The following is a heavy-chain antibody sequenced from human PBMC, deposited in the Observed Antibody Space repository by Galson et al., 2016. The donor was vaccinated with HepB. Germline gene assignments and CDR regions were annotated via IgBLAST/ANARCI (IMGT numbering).Heavy chain of an antibody. CDR1: GFTFSSYW. CDR2: ISSDGSTT. V-gene: IGHV3-74*01. J-gene: IGHJ6*02. CDR3: ARDWSEIDYDVLTATDYYYHYGMDV. D-gene: IGHD3-9*01. Sequence: SLRLSCAASGFTFSSYWMHWVRQAPGRGLVWVSRISSDGSTTDYADPVKGRFTISRDNVKNTVYLQMNSLRAEDTAVYYCARDWSEIDYDVLTATDYYYHYGMDVWGQGTPVAVSS.